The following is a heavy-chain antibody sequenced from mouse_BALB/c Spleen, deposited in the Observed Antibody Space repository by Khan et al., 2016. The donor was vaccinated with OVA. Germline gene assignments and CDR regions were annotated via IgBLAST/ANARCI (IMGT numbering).Heavy chain of an antibody. Sequence: EVELVESGGDLVKPGGSLKLSCAASGFTFSSYGMSWVRQTPDKRLEWVATISSGGDYTYYPDSVKGRFTISRDNAKNTLYLQMSSLESEDRAMLYCESHLTGSFAYWGQGTLVTVSA. J-gene: IGHJ3*01. V-gene: IGHV5-6*01. CDR1: GFTFSSYG. CDR3: ESHLTGSFAY. D-gene: IGHD4-1*01. CDR2: ISSGGDYT.